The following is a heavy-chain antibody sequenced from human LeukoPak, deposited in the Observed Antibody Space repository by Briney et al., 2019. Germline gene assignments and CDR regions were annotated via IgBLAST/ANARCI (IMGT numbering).Heavy chain of an antibody. V-gene: IGHV1-8*01. CDR2: MNPNSGNT. J-gene: IGHJ3*02. Sequence: ASVKVSCKASGFTFTSHDFNWVRQATGQGLEWMGWMNPNSGNTGYAQKFQGRVTMTRDTSISTAYMELSSLTSEDTAVYYCARDRYDAFDIWGQGTMVTVSS. CDR3: ARDRYDAFDI. CDR1: GFTFTSHD.